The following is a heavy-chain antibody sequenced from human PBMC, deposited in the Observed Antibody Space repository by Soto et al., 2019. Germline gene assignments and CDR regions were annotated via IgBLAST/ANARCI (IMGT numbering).Heavy chain of an antibody. V-gene: IGHV1-69*01. Sequence: QVQLVQSGAEVKEPGSSVKVSCTASGVGNLRDYRTTWVRRAPGQGIEWMGGIIPKLGSANDAQNFQGRVTVTADESTNTVYMENRSLRSDDTAVYYCARGGDCDNFGADYWGQGTPVTVSS. CDR1: GVGNLRDYR. CDR3: ARGGDCDNFGADY. CDR2: IIPKLGSA. J-gene: IGHJ4*02. D-gene: IGHD2-21*01.